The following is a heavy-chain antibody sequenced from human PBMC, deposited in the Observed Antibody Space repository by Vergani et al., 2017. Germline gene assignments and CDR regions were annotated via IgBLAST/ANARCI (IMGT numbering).Heavy chain of an antibody. J-gene: IGHJ3*02. CDR3: AKDIVVVPAATDAFDI. CDR1: GFTFSSYA. V-gene: IGHV3-23*01. CDR2: ISGSGGST. D-gene: IGHD2-2*01. Sequence: EVQLLESGGGLVQPGGSLRLSCAASGFTFSSYAMSWVRQAPGKGLKWVSAISGSGGSTYYADSVKGRFTISRDNSKNTLYLQMNSLRAEDTAVYYCAKDIVVVPAATDAFDIWGQGTMVTVSS.